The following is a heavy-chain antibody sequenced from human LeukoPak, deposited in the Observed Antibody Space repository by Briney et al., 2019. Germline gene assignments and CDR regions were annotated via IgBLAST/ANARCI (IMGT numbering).Heavy chain of an antibody. D-gene: IGHD3-10*01. CDR3: ARGSGSYRDFDY. V-gene: IGHV3-21*01. Sequence: GGSLRLSCAASGFTFSSYAMNWVRQAPGKGLEWVSSISSSSSYIYYADSVKGRFTISRDNAKNSLYLRMNSLRAEDTAVYYCARGSGSYRDFDYWGQGTLVTVSS. J-gene: IGHJ4*02. CDR2: ISSSSSYI. CDR1: GFTFSSYA.